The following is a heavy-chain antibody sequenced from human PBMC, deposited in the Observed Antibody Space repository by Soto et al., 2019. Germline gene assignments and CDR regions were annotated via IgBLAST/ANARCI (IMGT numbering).Heavy chain of an antibody. CDR1: GYTFTSYA. J-gene: IGHJ4*02. V-gene: IGHV1-3*01. D-gene: IGHD3-16*02. Sequence: ASVKVSCKASGYTFTSYAMHWVRQAPGQRLEWMGWINAGNGNTKYSQKFQGRVTITRDTSASTAYMELSSLRSEDTAVYYCARDWGMITFGGVIVPGSPGFWGQGTLVTVSS. CDR2: INAGNGNT. CDR3: ARDWGMITFGGVIVPGSPGF.